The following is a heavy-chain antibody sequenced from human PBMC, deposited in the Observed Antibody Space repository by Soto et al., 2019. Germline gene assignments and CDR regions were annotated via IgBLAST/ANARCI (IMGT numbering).Heavy chain of an antibody. CDR2: INPNSGDT. D-gene: IGHD1-7*01. Sequence: QVQLVQSGAEVKKPGASVRVSCKASGYSFTGYYVHWVRLAPGQGLEWLGWINPNSGDTNHAHKFQGRVTMTRDTSISTAYMELNRLTSNDTAVYYCAREAGTIGNYDYGMDVWGQGTTIAVS. CDR3: AREAGTIGNYDYGMDV. V-gene: IGHV1-2*07. J-gene: IGHJ6*02. CDR1: GYSFTGYY.